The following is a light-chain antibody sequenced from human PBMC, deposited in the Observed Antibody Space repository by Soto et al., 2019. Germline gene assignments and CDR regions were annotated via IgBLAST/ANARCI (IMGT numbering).Light chain of an antibody. CDR2: DAS. CDR1: QNINNW. V-gene: IGKV1-5*01. Sequence: DIQMTQSPSTLSASIGDRVTITCRASQNINNWIAWYQQKPGKAPKFLIYDASTLESGVPSRFSGSGFGTECSLTISSLQPDDFGSYYCQHMRTFGRGTKVEMK. J-gene: IGKJ4*02. CDR3: QHMRT.